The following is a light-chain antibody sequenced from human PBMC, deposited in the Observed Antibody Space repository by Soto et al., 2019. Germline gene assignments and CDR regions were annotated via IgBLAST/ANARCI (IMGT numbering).Light chain of an antibody. Sequence: EIVLTQSPATLSLSPGERATLSCRASQSVSSYLAWYQQKPGQAPRLLIYDASNRATAIPARLSGSGSGTDFTLTISSLEPEDFAVYYCQQRSNWPPWTFGQGTKVEIK. CDR1: QSVSSY. V-gene: IGKV3-11*01. J-gene: IGKJ1*01. CDR3: QQRSNWPPWT. CDR2: DAS.